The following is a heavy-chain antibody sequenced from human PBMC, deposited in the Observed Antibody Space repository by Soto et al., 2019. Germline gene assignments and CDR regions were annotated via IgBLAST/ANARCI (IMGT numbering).Heavy chain of an antibody. CDR2: MNPNSGTT. CDR1: GYTFTSFD. D-gene: IGHD6-19*01. CDR3: ARPYYSGWFLFTS. J-gene: IGHJ5*02. Sequence: GASWKVCYKASGYTFTSFDIHWVREATGQGLEWMGWMNPNSGTTNYALKFQDRVTMTRNTSISTAYMEVSSLRSEDTAVYYCARPYYSGWFLFTSWGQGTLVTVSS. V-gene: IGHV1-8*01.